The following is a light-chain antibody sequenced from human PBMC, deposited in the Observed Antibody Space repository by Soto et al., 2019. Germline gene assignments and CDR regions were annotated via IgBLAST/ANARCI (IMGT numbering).Light chain of an antibody. CDR1: QSITTW. J-gene: IGKJ1*01. CDR3: QHSTSYSEA. CDR2: KAS. Sequence: IKVSQSPSTVSAPVGDSVTITCRSSQSITTWLAWYQRKPGKAPKLLSYKASTLKSGFPSRFCGSGSGTEFTLTISSLQPDDFATYCCQHSTSYSEALGQGTML. V-gene: IGKV1-5*03.